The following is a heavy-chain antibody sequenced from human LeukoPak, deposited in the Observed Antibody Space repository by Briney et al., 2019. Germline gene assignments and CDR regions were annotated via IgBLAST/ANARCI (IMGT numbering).Heavy chain of an antibody. CDR3: ARTIPFYYFDY. CDR2: IDWDDDK. CDR1: GFSLTTSGMR. D-gene: IGHD2-2*02. Sequence: SGPALVKPTQTLTLTCTFSGFSLTTSGMRVSWIGQPPGKALEWLARIDWDDDKFYSTSLKTRLTISKDTSKNQVVLTMTNMDPVDTGTYYCARTIPFYYFDYWGQGTLVTVSS. J-gene: IGHJ4*02. V-gene: IGHV2-70*04.